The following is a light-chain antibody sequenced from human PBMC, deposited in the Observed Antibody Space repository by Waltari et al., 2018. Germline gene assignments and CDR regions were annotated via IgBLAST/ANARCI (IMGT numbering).Light chain of an antibody. CDR1: QDISKF. J-gene: IGKJ4*01. V-gene: IGKV1-33*01. Sequence: DIQMTQSPSSLSASVGDRITITCQASQDISKFLNWYQQKTGKAPKLLIYDASNLETGVPSRFSGSGFGTDFTLAITSLQPEDIATYYCQQKEDLSHTFGGGTRVKFK. CDR3: QQKEDLSHT. CDR2: DAS.